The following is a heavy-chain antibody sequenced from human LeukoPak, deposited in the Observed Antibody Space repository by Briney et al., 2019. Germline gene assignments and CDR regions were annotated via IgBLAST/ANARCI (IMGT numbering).Heavy chain of an antibody. CDR3: ARRNVGYRSGQLDY. CDR2: IYYSGST. J-gene: IGHJ4*02. CDR1: GGSISSSGYY. D-gene: IGHD6-19*01. V-gene: IGHV4-61*05. Sequence: SETLSLTCTVSGGSISSSGYYWGWIRQPPGKGLEWIGYIYYSGSTNYNPSLKSRVTISVDTSKNQFSLKLSSVTAADTAVYYCARRNVGYRSGQLDYWGQGTLVTVSS.